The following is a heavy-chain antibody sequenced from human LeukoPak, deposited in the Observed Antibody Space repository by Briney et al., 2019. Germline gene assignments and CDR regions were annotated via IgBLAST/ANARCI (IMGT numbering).Heavy chain of an antibody. Sequence: GASVKVSCKASGYTFTGYYMHWARQAPGQGLEWMGWINPNTEATDIAQKFQGRVTMTRDTSISAAYMELSRLRSDDTAVYYCTRDHCSYINCYEDYYHGMDVWGQGTTVTVSS. J-gene: IGHJ6*02. D-gene: IGHD2-2*01. CDR3: TRDHCSYINCYEDYYHGMDV. V-gene: IGHV1-2*02. CDR1: GYTFTGYY. CDR2: INPNTEAT.